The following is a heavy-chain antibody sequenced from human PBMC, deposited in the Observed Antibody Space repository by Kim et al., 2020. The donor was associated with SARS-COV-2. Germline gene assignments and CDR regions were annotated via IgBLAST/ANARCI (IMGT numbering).Heavy chain of an antibody. CDR3: ARGPTYSGSYWFDY. D-gene: IGHD1-26*01. V-gene: IGHV1-46*01. J-gene: IGHJ4*02. Sequence: PNVQGRCTMTRDTSTSTVYMELSSLRSEDTAVYYCARGPTYSGSYWFDYWGQGTLVTVSS.